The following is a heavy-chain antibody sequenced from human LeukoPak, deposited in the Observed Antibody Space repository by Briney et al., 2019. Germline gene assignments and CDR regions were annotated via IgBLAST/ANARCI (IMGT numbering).Heavy chain of an antibody. CDR2: VYTSGST. V-gene: IGHV4-4*09. CDR3: AKSYFDYSTYYSYYFNL. D-gene: IGHD4-11*01. CDR1: GGSISGGY. Sequence: SETLSLTYTVSGGSISGGYWSWIRQPPGRGLEWIGYVYTSGSTNYNPSLKSRITISVDTSKSQFALKLSSVTAADTAVYYCAKSYFDYSTYYSYYFNLWGQGALVTVSS. J-gene: IGHJ4*02.